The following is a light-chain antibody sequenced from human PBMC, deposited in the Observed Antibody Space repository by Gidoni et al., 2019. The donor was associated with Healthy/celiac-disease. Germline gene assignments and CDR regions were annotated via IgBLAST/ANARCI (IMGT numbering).Light chain of an antibody. V-gene: IGLV2-11*01. CDR1: SSDVWGYNY. CDR3: CSYAGSSLYV. Sequence: QSALTQPRSVSGSPGQSVTISCTGTSSDVWGYNYVAWYQQHPGKAPKLMIYDVSKRPSGVPDRFSGSKSGNTASLTISGLQAEDEADYYCCSYAGSSLYVFGTGTKVTVL. CDR2: DVS. J-gene: IGLJ1*01.